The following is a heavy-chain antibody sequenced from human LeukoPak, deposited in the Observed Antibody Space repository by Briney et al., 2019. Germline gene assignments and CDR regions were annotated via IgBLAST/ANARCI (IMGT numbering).Heavy chain of an antibody. CDR1: GGTFSSYA. CDR3: ARDSTYYHFWSGYYSITNWFDP. Sequence: SVKVSCKASGGTFSSYAISWVRQAPGQGLEWMGGIIPIFGTANYAQKFQGRVTITADESTSTAYMELGSLRSEDTAVYYCARDSTYYHFWSGYYSITNWFDPWGQGTLVTVSS. V-gene: IGHV1-69*01. CDR2: IIPIFGTA. J-gene: IGHJ5*02. D-gene: IGHD3-3*01.